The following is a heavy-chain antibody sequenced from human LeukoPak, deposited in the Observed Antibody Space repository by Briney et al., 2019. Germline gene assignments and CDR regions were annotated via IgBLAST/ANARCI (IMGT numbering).Heavy chain of an antibody. D-gene: IGHD2-15*01. Sequence: ASVKVSCKASGYTFTGYYMHWVRQAPGQGLEWMGWINPNSGGTDYAQKFQGRVTMTRDTSISTAYMELSRLRSDDTAVYYCARGDIVVVVAAAPPHTFDYWGQGTLVTVSS. J-gene: IGHJ4*02. CDR2: INPNSGGT. V-gene: IGHV1-2*02. CDR3: ARGDIVVVVAAAPPHTFDY. CDR1: GYTFTGYY.